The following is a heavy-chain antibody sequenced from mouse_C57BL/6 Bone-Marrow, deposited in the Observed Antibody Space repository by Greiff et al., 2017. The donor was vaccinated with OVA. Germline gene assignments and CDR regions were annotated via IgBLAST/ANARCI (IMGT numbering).Heavy chain of an antibody. Sequence: QVQLQQSGPELVKPGASVKISCKASGYAFSSSWMNWVKQRPGKGLGWIGRIYPGDGDTNYNGKFKGKATLTADKSSSTAYMQLSSLTSEDSAVYFCARRGYYYGKGAMDYWGQGTSVTVSS. J-gene: IGHJ4*01. D-gene: IGHD1-1*02. CDR3: ARRGYYYGKGAMDY. CDR1: GYAFSSSW. CDR2: IYPGDGDT. V-gene: IGHV1-82*01.